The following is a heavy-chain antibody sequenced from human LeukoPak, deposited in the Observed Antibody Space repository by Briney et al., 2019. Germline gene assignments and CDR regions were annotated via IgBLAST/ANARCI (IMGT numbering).Heavy chain of an antibody. V-gene: IGHV4-39*01. J-gene: IGHJ4*02. CDR3: ARRRSWPEFDY. CDR2: IDYTGDA. CDR1: GGSINSTGYF. Sequence: PSETLSLTCDVSGGSINSTGYFWGWIRQSPGKGLEWIGAIDYTGDAYLNPSLRSRANMAVDTSENRFSLNLRSVTAADTAIYSCARRRSWPEFDYWGQGTLVTVSS. D-gene: IGHD6-13*01.